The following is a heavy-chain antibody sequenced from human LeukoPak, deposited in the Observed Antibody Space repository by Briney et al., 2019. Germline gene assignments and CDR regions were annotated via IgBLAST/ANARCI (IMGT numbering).Heavy chain of an antibody. J-gene: IGHJ3*02. CDR2: IGPSGDRT. CDR3: AKTPVPDAFDI. V-gene: IGHV3-23*01. Sequence: GGTLRLSCAASGFTFRTYGMNWVRRAPGKGLEWVSGIGPSGDRTYYAGSVKGRFTISRDNSKNTLYLQMNSLRAEDTAVYYCAKTPVPDAFDIWGQGTMVTVSS. CDR1: GFTFRTYG.